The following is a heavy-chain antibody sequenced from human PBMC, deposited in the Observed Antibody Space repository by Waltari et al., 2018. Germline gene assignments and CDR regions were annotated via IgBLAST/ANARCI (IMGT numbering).Heavy chain of an antibody. CDR1: GMTFPTYS. CDR3: AGIRRGFWFFDL. CDR2: VSGDSGYI. D-gene: IGHD3-10*01. Sequence: EVQLVESGGGLVQPGGSVRLSCAASGMTFPTYSMNWVRQAPGKGLEWISYVSGDSGYIYYADSVRGRFTISRDNAQNSMYLQMNNLRADDTAVYYCAGIRRGFWFFDLWGRGTLVTVSS. J-gene: IGHJ2*01. V-gene: IGHV3-48*04.